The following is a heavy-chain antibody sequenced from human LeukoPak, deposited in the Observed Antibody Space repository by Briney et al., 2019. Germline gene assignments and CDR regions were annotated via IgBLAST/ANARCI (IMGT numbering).Heavy chain of an antibody. J-gene: IGHJ5*02. CDR2: ITPIFGTA. CDR1: GGTFSSYA. D-gene: IGHD6-13*01. V-gene: IGHV1-69*13. CDR3: ARERGIAAAGTHNWFDP. Sequence: SVKVSCKASGGTFSSYAISWVRQAPGQGLEWMGGITPIFGTANYARKFQGRVTITADESTSTAYMELSSLRSEDTAVYYCARERGIAAAGTHNWFDPWGQGTLVTVSS.